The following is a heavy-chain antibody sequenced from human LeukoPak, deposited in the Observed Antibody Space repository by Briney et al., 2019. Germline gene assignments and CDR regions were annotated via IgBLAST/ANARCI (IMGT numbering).Heavy chain of an antibody. D-gene: IGHD6-13*01. CDR3: AKTGSSWSTFDY. Sequence: GGSLRLSCAASGFTFTRHGMHWVRQAPGKGLEWVALISYDGSDKYYADSMKGRFTISRDSSKNRLYLQMNSLRAEDSAVYYCAKTGSSWSTFDYWGQGTLVTVSS. J-gene: IGHJ4*02. CDR1: GFTFTRHG. V-gene: IGHV3-30*18. CDR2: ISYDGSDK.